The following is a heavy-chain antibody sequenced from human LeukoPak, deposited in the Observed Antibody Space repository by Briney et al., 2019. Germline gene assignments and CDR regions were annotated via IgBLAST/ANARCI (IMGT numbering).Heavy chain of an antibody. V-gene: IGHV3-66*04. CDR1: GFTVSSNY. D-gene: IGHD4-17*01. J-gene: IGHJ3*02. CDR3: ARRSTVTRDVDI. CDR2: IYSGGDT. Sequence: PGGSLRLSCAASGFTVSSNYMIWVRQAPGKGPEWVSVIYSGGDTYYADAVKGRFTISRDNSKNTVYLQVNSLRAEDTAVYYCARRSTVTRDVDIWGQGTMVTVSS.